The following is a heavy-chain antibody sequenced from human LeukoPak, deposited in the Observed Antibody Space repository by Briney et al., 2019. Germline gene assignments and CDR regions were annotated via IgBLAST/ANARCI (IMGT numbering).Heavy chain of an antibody. CDR1: GFIFSNYG. D-gene: IGHD2-2*01. Sequence: GGSLRLSCAASGFIFSNYGMHWVRQAPGKGLEWVAVIWYDGSNKYYADSVKGRFTISRDNSKNTVYLQMNSLRAEDTAVYYCARDIVVVPAASSLDAFDIWGQGTMVTVSS. J-gene: IGHJ3*02. CDR3: ARDIVVVPAASSLDAFDI. CDR2: IWYDGSNK. V-gene: IGHV3-33*01.